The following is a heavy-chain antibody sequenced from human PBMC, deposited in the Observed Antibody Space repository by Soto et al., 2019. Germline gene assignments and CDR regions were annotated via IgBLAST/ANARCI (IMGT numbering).Heavy chain of an antibody. V-gene: IGHV3-15*01. CDR3: AISDGWRRWSYL. D-gene: IGHD6-19*01. CDR2: IKSKYDGETT. Sequence: GGSLRLSCAASGLTVDNAWMSWVRQAPGKGLEWIGRIKSKYDGETTDYAAPVKGRFTISRDDSKDTVYLEVNDLKIDDTAVYFCAISDGWRRWSYLWGRGTLVTVSS. CDR1: GLTVDNAW. J-gene: IGHJ2*01.